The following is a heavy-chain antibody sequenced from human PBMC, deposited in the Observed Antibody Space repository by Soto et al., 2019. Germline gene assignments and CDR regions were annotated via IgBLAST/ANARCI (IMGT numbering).Heavy chain of an antibody. CDR1: GASLRIGDYY. CDR2: SYKSGTA. Sequence: SESLCLTCSVSGASLRIGDYYWTWIRQRPGKGREWIGVSYKSGTAKYNPSLSSRVSRSVDTAKNQFFLSLKYVTAADPAVYYCVRALGSRFMEWPRFDPWGQGKLVNVS. V-gene: IGHV4-30-4*01. CDR3: VRALGSRFMEWPRFDP. D-gene: IGHD3-3*01. J-gene: IGHJ5*02.